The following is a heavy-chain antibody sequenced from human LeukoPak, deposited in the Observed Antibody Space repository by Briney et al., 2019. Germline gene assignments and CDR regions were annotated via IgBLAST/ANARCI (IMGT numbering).Heavy chain of an antibody. CDR2: IGSSSSYI. J-gene: IGHJ4*02. D-gene: IGHD5-12*01. Sequence: GGSLRLSCAASGFTFSSYSMNWVRQAPGKGLEWVSSIGSSSSYIYYADSVKGRFTISRDNAKNSLYLQMNSLRSEDTAVYYCARGGKAGIDYWGQGTLVTVSS. V-gene: IGHV3-21*04. CDR1: GFTFSSYS. CDR3: ARGGKAGIDY.